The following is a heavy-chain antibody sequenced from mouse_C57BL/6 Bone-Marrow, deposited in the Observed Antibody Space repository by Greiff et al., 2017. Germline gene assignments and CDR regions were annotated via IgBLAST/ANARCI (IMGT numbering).Heavy chain of an antibody. CDR1: GFSLISYG. CDR3: AKGGHYGSSPFAY. D-gene: IGHD1-1*01. V-gene: IGHV2-5*01. J-gene: IGHJ3*01. CDR2: IWRGGST. Sequence: SGFSLISYGVHWVRQSPGTGLAWPGVIWRGGSTDYNAALMSRLIITKDNSKSQVFFKMNSLQADDTAIYCCAKGGHYGSSPFAYWGQGTLVTVSA.